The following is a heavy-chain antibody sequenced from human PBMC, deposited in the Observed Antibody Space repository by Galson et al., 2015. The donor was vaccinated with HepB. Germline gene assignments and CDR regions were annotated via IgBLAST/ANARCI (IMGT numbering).Heavy chain of an antibody. Sequence: LRLSCAASGFTVSSNYMSWVRQAPGKGLEWVSVIYSGGSTYYADSVKGRFTISRDNSKNTLYLQMNSLRAEDTAVYYCARGKYYYDSSGWGQGTLVTVSS. CDR1: GFTVSSNY. CDR2: IYSGGST. J-gene: IGHJ4*02. V-gene: IGHV3-53*01. CDR3: ARGKYYYDSSG. D-gene: IGHD3-22*01.